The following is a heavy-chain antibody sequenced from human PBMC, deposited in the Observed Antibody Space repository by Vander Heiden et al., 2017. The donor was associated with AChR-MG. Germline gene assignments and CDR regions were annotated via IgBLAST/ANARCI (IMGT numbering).Heavy chain of an antibody. CDR1: GFTFSSEA. V-gene: IGHV3-23*01. CDR3: AKDSSVFGVVMEYYFDY. CDR2: ISGSGGST. Sequence: EVQLLESGGGLVQPGGSQSFSCAASGFTFSSEALCRFPQGPGKGLGWVSAISGSGGSTYYAVSVKGRFTISRDNSKNTLYRQMNSLRAKATAVYYCAKDSSVFGVVMEYYFDYWGQGTLVTVSS. D-gene: IGHD3-3*01. J-gene: IGHJ4*02.